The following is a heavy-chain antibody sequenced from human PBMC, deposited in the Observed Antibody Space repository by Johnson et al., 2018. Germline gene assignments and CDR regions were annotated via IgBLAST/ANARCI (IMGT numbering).Heavy chain of an antibody. J-gene: IGHJ6*03. V-gene: IGHV3-43*01. CDR1: GFTFDDYT. Sequence: EVQLVETGGVVVQPGGSLRLSCAASGFTFDDYTMHWVRQAPGKGLEWVSLISWDGGSTYYADSVKGRFTISRDNSKNSLYLQMNSLRTEDTALYYCAKGCSSTSCYPYYYYYRDVWGKGTTVTVSS. D-gene: IGHD2-2*01. CDR2: ISWDGGST. CDR3: AKGCSSTSCYPYYYYYRDV.